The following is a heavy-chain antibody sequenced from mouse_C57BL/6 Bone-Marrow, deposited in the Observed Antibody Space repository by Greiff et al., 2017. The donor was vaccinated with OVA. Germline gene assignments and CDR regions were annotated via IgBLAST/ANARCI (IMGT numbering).Heavy chain of an antibody. V-gene: IGHV5-9-1*02. CDR1: GFTFSSYA. CDR3: TRDLETDYAMDY. Sequence: EVKLVESGEGLVKPGGSLKLSCAASGFTFSSYAMSWVRPTPEKRLEWVAYISSGGDYIFYADTVKGRFTISRDNARHTLYLQMSSLKSEDTAMYYCTRDLETDYAMDYWGQGISVTVSS. J-gene: IGHJ4*01. CDR2: ISSGGDYI.